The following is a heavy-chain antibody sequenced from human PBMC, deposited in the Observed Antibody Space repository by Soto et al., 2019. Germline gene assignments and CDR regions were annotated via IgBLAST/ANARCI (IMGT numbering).Heavy chain of an antibody. CDR1: GGSISSGGYY. CDR3: ARARRGAPTLQTTAVTGGFDP. CDR2: IYYSGST. V-gene: IGHV4-31*03. D-gene: IGHD4-17*01. J-gene: IGHJ5*02. Sequence: PSETLSLTCTVSGGSISSGGYYWSWIRQHPGKGLEWIGYIYYSGSTYYNPSLKSRVTISVDTSKNQFSLKLSSVTAADTAVYYCARARRGAPTLQTTAVTGGFDPWGQATLVTVSS.